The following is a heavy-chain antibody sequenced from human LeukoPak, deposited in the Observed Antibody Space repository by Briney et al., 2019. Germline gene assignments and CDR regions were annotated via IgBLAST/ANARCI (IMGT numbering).Heavy chain of an antibody. CDR3: ARVSWFPGTSYYYMDV. CDR1: GGSISSYY. Sequence: SETLSLTCTVSGGSISSYYWSWIRQPPGKGLEWIGYIHYSGTTNYNPSLKGRVTISVDTSKNQFSLKLTSVTAADTAVYYCARVSWFPGTSYYYMDVWGKGTTVTVSS. D-gene: IGHD1-1*01. CDR2: IHYSGTT. J-gene: IGHJ6*03. V-gene: IGHV4-59*01.